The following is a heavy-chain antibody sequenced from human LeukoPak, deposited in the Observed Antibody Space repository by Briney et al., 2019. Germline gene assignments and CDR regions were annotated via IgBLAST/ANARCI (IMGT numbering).Heavy chain of an antibody. CDR3: ARVGYSSSIDY. Sequence: PSETLSLTCAVYGGSFSDYYWSWIRQPPGNGLEWIGEINHSGSTNYNPSLKSRVTISVDTSKNQFSLKLSSVTAADTAVYYCARVGYSSSIDYWGQGTLVTVSS. D-gene: IGHD6-6*01. V-gene: IGHV4-34*01. CDR1: GGSFSDYY. CDR2: INHSGST. J-gene: IGHJ4*02.